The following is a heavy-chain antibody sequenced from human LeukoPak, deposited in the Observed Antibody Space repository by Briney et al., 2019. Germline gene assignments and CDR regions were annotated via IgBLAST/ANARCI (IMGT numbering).Heavy chain of an antibody. D-gene: IGHD2-2*02. CDR2: IKSKTDGGTT. CDR3: TTDLPGYCSSTSCYTADY. Sequence: GGSLRLSCAASGFTLSNAWMSWVRQAPGKGLEWVGRIKSKTDGGTTDYATPVKGRFTISRDDSKNTLYLQMNSLKTEDTAVYYCTTDLPGYCSSTSCYTADYWGQGTLVTVSS. CDR1: GFTLSNAW. V-gene: IGHV3-15*01. J-gene: IGHJ4*02.